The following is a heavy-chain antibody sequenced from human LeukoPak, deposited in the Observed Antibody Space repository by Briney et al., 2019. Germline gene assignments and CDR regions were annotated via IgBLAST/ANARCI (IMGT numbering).Heavy chain of an antibody. Sequence: PSETLSLTCAVYGGSFSGYYWSWIRQPPGKGLEWVSYISSSSSTIYYADSVKGRFTISRDNAKNSLYLQMNSLRDEDTAVYYCARARASGRSGFDYWGQGTLVTVSS. D-gene: IGHD2-15*01. CDR3: ARARASGRSGFDY. V-gene: IGHV3-48*02. CDR1: GGSFSGYY. CDR2: ISSSSSTI. J-gene: IGHJ4*02.